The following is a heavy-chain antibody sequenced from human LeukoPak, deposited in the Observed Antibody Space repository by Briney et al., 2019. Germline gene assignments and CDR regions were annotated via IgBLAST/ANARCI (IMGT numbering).Heavy chain of an antibody. V-gene: IGHV3-23*01. CDR3: ARSSGTMVRGGY. CDR2: ISGSGGST. J-gene: IGHJ4*02. CDR1: GFTFSSYA. Sequence: GGSLRLSCAASGFTFSSYAMSWVRQAPGKGLEWVSAISGSGGSTYYADSVKGRFTISRDNAKNSLYLQMNSLRAEDTAVYYCARSSGTMVRGGYWGQGTLVTVSS. D-gene: IGHD3-10*01.